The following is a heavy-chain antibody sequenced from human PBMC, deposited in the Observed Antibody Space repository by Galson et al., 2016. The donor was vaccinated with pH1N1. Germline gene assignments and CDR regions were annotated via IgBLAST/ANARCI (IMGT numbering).Heavy chain of an antibody. CDR2: INQDGSEK. Sequence: SLRLSCAASGFTFSTYWMHWVRQAPGKGLEWVANINQDGSEKYYVDSVKGRFTISRDNAKNSLSLQMNSLRAEDTAVYYCVRAIGAAASAWGQGTMVSVSS. D-gene: IGHD6-13*01. J-gene: IGHJ3*01. V-gene: IGHV3-7*01. CDR1: GFTFSTYW. CDR3: VRAIGAAASA.